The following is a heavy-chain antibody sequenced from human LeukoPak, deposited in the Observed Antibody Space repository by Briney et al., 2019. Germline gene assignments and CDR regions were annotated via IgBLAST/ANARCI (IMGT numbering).Heavy chain of an antibody. CDR2: IYYSGST. Sequence: SETLSLTCTASGGSISSYYWSWIRQPPGKGLEWIGYIYYSGSTYYNPSLKSRVTISVDTSKNQFSLKLSSVTAADTAVYYCARHVEYDILTGYYTLANWFDPWGQGTLVTVSS. J-gene: IGHJ5*02. CDR1: GGSISSYY. V-gene: IGHV4-59*08. CDR3: ARHVEYDILTGYYTLANWFDP. D-gene: IGHD3-9*01.